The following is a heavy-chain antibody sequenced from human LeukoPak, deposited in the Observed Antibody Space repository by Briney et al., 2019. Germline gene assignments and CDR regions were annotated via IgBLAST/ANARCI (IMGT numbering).Heavy chain of an antibody. CDR2: IYHSGST. CDR1: GGSFSDYY. Sequence: KPSETLSLTCAVYGGSFSDYYWAWIRQPPGKGLEWIGSIYHSGSTYYNPSLKSRVTISVDTSKNQFSLKLSSVTAADTAVYYCARVSDSSGPDFDYWGQGTLVTVSS. V-gene: IGHV4-34*01. CDR3: ARVSDSSGPDFDY. J-gene: IGHJ4*02. D-gene: IGHD3-22*01.